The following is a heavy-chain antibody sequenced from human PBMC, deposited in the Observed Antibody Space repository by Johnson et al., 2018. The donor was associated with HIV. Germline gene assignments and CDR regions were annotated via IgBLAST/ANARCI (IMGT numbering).Heavy chain of an antibody. D-gene: IGHD1-14*01. V-gene: IGHV3-20*04. CDR1: GFIFDDYG. CDR3: AKGGSLTQDAPFDS. CDR2: INWNGGST. Sequence: VQLVESGGGVVRPGGSLRLSCAASGFIFDDYGMSWVRQAPGKGLEWVSGINWNGGSTGYADSVKGRFIISRDNSKNTLYLQMNSLRAEDTAVYYCAKGGSLTQDAPFDSWGQGTMVTVSS. J-gene: IGHJ3*02.